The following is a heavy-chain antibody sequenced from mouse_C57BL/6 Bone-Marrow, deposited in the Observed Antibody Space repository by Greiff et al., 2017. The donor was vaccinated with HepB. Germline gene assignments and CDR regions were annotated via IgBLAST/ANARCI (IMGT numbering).Heavy chain of an antibody. CDR1: GFNIKDDY. J-gene: IGHJ2*01. V-gene: IGHV14-4*01. Sequence: EVQGVESGAELVRPGASVKLSCTASGFNIKDDYMHWVKQRPEQGLEWIGWIDPENGDTEYASKFQGKATITADTSSNTAYLQLSSLTSEDTAVYYCTTEDGSSYENFDYWGQGTTLTVSS. D-gene: IGHD1-1*01. CDR3: TTEDGSSYENFDY. CDR2: IDPENGDT.